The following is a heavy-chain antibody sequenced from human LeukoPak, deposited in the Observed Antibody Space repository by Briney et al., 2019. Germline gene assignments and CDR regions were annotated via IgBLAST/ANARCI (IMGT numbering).Heavy chain of an antibody. CDR3: ARFAYSGYDPNWFDP. V-gene: IGHV4-59*01. D-gene: IGHD5-12*01. Sequence: SETLSLTCTVSGGSISSYYWSWIRQPPGKGPVWIGYIYYSGSTNYNPSLKSRVTISVDTSKNQFSLKLSSVTAADTAVYYCARFAYSGYDPNWFDPWGQGTLVTVSS. CDR1: GGSISSYY. J-gene: IGHJ5*02. CDR2: IYYSGST.